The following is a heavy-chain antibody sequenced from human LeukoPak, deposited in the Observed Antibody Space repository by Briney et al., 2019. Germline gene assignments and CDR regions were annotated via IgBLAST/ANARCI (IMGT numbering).Heavy chain of an antibody. CDR3: ARGRGITMVRGVIPYGMDV. J-gene: IGHJ6*02. D-gene: IGHD3-10*01. Sequence: PSETLSLTCAVYGGSFSGYYWSWIRQPPGKGLEWIGEINHSGSTNYNPSLKSRVTISVDTSKNQFSLKLSSVTAADTAVYYCARGRGITMVRGVIPYGMDVWGQGTTVTVSS. V-gene: IGHV4-34*01. CDR1: GGSFSGYY. CDR2: INHSGST.